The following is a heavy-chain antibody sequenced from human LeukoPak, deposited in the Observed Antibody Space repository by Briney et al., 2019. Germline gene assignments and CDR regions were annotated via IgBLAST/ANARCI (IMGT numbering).Heavy chain of an antibody. D-gene: IGHD6-13*01. Sequence: PGGSLRLSCAASGFTFSSYAMSWVPPAPGKGLDWVSTLSGNGGNTYYADSVKGPFTISRDNSKNTLNMQINTLRAEDMAVYYCSKVVISWGPTPQDYWGQGTLVTVSS. CDR2: LSGNGGNT. CDR3: SKVVISWGPTPQDY. CDR1: GFTFSSYA. J-gene: IGHJ4*02. V-gene: IGHV3-23*01.